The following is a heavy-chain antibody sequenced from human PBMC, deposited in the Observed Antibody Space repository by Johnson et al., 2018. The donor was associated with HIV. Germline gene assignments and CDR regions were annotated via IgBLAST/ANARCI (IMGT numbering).Heavy chain of an antibody. CDR3: ARYEGNYVAFDI. D-gene: IGHD1-7*01. V-gene: IGHV3-7*03. CDR2: IKQDGSDK. CDR1: GFTFSGYG. Sequence: VQLVESGGGLVQPGGSLRLSCAASGFTFSGYGMSWVRQAPGKGLEWVADIKQDGSDKYYADSVKGRFTISRDNAKNSLYLQMNSLRAEDTAVYYCARYEGNYVAFDIWGQGTMVTVSS. J-gene: IGHJ3*02.